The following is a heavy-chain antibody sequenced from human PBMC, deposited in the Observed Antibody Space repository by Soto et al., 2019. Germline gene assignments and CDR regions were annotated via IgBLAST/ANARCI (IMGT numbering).Heavy chain of an antibody. D-gene: IGHD4-17*01. J-gene: IGHJ3*02. Sequence: QVQLVESGGGVVQPGTSLRLSCEASGFTFSGFGMHWVRQAPGKGLEWVAVIWYDGSKKYYADCVKGRFTISRDNSKNALYLQMNSLRAEDRAGYYCARGRGGSYGGNSAHFDIWGQGTLVTVSS. CDR2: IWYDGSKK. CDR1: GFTFSGFG. CDR3: ARGRGGSYGGNSAHFDI. V-gene: IGHV3-33*01.